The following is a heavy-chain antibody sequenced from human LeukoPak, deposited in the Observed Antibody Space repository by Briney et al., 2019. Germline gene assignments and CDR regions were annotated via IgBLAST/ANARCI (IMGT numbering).Heavy chain of an antibody. V-gene: IGHV4-59*01. CDR1: GGXLGSYF. CDR3: AREGFTSGSYRFDY. CDR2: IYYSGST. Sequence: SETLSLTCTVSGGXLGSYFWNWIRQPPGKGLEWIGYIYYSGSTNYNPSFKSRVTISLDTSKNQFSLKLSSVTAADTAVYYCAREGFTSGSYRFDYWGQGTLVTVSS. D-gene: IGHD1-26*01. J-gene: IGHJ4*02.